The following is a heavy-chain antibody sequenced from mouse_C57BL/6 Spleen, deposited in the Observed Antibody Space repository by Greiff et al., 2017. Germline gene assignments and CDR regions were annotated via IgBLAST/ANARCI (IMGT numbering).Heavy chain of an antibody. V-gene: IGHV1-55*01. D-gene: IGHD4-1*01. Sequence: QVQLQQSGAELVKPGASVKMSCKASGYTFTSYWITWVKQRPGQGLEWIGDIYPGSGSNIYNEKFKSKATLTVATYSSTAYMQLSSLTSEDSAVYYLSRGELGLDYWGQGTTLTVSS. CDR1: GYTFTSYW. J-gene: IGHJ2*01. CDR3: SRGELGLDY. CDR2: IYPGSGSN.